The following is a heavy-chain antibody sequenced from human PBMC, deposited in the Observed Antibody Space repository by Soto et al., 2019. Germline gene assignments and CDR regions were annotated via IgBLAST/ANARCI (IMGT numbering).Heavy chain of an antibody. CDR2: ISYDGSDK. D-gene: IGHD3-9*01. Sequence: GSLRLSCAASGFTFSIYGVHWVRQAPGKGLEWVAVISYDGSDKYYAGSVKGRFTISRDNSKNTLYLQMNSLRAEDTAVYYCARDSILTGRSDYWGQGTLVTVSS. V-gene: IGHV3-30-3*01. CDR3: ARDSILTGRSDY. CDR1: GFTFSIYG. J-gene: IGHJ4*02.